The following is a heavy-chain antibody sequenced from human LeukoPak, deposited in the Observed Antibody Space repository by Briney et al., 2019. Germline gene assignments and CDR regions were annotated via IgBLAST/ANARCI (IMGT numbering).Heavy chain of an antibody. J-gene: IGHJ4*02. CDR1: GFSFSGSA. Sequence: PGGSLRLSCAASGFSFSGSAMHWVRQASGKGLEWVGRIRSKSNSYATAYGASVKGRFTISRDESKNTAYLQMNSLKTEDTAVYYCTRQEEPTALIDHWVQGTLVTVSS. CDR3: TRQEEPTALIDH. V-gene: IGHV3-73*01. D-gene: IGHD5-18*01. CDR2: IRSKSNSYAT.